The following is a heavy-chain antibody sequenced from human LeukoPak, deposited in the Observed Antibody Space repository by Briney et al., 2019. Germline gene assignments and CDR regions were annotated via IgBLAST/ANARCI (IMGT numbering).Heavy chain of an antibody. Sequence: GSLRLSCAASGFTFSTYGMHWVRQAPGKGLEWVAVISYDGSNKYYGDSVKGRFIISRDNSKNTLYLQMNSLRAEDTAVYYCAKILYYYDSRVFEDYWGQGTLVTGSP. CDR3: AKILYYYDSRVFEDY. J-gene: IGHJ4*02. V-gene: IGHV3-30*18. CDR2: ISYDGSNK. D-gene: IGHD3-22*01. CDR1: GFTFSTYG.